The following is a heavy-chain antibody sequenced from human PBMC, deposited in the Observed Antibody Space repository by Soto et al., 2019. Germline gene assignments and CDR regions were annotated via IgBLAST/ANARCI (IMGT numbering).Heavy chain of an antibody. CDR2: IWYDGSNK. CDR1: GFTFSSYG. J-gene: IGHJ4*02. V-gene: IGHV3-33*01. Sequence: GGSLRLSCAASGFTFSSYGMHWVRQAPGKGLEWVAVIWYDGSNKYYADSVKGRFTISRDNSKNTLYLQMNSLRAEDTAVYYCARMVGAQLAFFDYWGQGTLVTVSS. D-gene: IGHD1-26*01. CDR3: ARMVGAQLAFFDY.